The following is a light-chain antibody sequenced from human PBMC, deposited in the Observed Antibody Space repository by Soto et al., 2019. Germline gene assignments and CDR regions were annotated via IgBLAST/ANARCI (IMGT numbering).Light chain of an antibody. Sequence: QSVLTQPPSASGSPGQSVTISCTGTSSDVGGYNYVSWYQQHPGKAPKFMIYEVSKRPSGVPDRFSGSKSGNTASLTVSGLQAGDEADYYCSSYAGSNGVVFGGGTKLTVL. CDR3: SSYAGSNGVV. V-gene: IGLV2-8*01. CDR1: SSDVGGYNY. J-gene: IGLJ2*01. CDR2: EVS.